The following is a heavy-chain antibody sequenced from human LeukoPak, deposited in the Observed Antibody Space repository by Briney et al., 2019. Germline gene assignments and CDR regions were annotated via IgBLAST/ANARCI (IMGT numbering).Heavy chain of an antibody. CDR1: GFTFSSYS. CDR3: ARDYVWGSSESDY. D-gene: IGHD7-27*01. CDR2: ISSSSSTI. V-gene: IGHV3-48*04. Sequence: GGSLRLSCAASGFTFSSYSMNWVRQAPGKGLEWVSYISSSSSTIYYADSVKGRFTISRDNAKNSLYLHMNSLRVEDTAIYYCARDYVWGSSESDYWGQGTLVTVSS. J-gene: IGHJ4*02.